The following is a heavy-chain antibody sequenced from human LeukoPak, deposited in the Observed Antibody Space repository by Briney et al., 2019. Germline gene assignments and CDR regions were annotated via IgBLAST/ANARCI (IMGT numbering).Heavy chain of an antibody. Sequence: ASVKVSCKASGYTFTNYAMHWVRQAPGQRLEWLGWINAGYGDTKYSQKFQGRITITRDTSASTLYMELRSLRSDDTAVYYCARDPPGVVTNSYYYYYMNVWAKGPRSPSP. V-gene: IGHV1-3*01. D-gene: IGHD3-3*01. CDR1: GYTFTNYA. CDR2: INAGYGDT. CDR3: ARDPPGVVTNSYYYYYMNV. J-gene: IGHJ6*03.